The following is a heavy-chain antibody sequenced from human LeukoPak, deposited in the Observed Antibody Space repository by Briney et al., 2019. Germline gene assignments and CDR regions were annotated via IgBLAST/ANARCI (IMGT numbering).Heavy chain of an antibody. CDR3: ARHNQEYYDFWSGYGYYYYYYMDV. V-gene: IGHV7-4-1*02. CDR1: GYTFTHYT. Sequence: GASVKVSCKASGYTFTHYTMNWVRQAPGQGLEWMGCINTNTGNPTYAQGFTGRFVFSLDTSVSTAYLQISSLKTEDTAVYYCARHNQEYYDFWSGYGYYYYYYMDVWGTGTTVTVSS. CDR2: INTNTGNP. D-gene: IGHD3-3*01. J-gene: IGHJ6*03.